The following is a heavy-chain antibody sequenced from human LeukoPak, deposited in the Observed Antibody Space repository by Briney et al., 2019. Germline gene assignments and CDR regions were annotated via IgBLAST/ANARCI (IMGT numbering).Heavy chain of an antibody. J-gene: IGHJ6*03. D-gene: IGHD6-19*01. CDR2: INGGGNTT. CDR1: GFAFSSFA. V-gene: IGHV3-23*01. CDR3: TKKLQVAGAVADYYYFYMDA. Sequence: SGGSLRLSCAASGFAFSSFAMGWVRQSPGKGLEWLSTINGGGNTTFYADSVKGRFTISRDNSKNTLHLHMDSLRPDDTAIYYCTKKLQVAGAVADYYYFYMDAWGRGTAVTVSS.